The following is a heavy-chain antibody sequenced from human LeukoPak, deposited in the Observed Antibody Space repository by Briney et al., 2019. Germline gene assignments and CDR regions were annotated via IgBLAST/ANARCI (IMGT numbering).Heavy chain of an antibody. Sequence: GSLRLSCAASGFTFSSYTMNGVRQAPGKGLEWVSSISTSSTFIYYADSLKGRFTISRDNAKNSLFLQISSLRDEDTAVYFCAREGTFFNYFDYWGQGALVIVSS. V-gene: IGHV3-21*04. J-gene: IGHJ4*02. CDR3: AREGTFFNYFDY. CDR2: ISTSSTFI. D-gene: IGHD1-7*01. CDR1: GFTFSSYT.